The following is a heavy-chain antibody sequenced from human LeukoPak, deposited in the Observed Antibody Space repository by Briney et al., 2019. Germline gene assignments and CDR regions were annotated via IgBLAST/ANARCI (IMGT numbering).Heavy chain of an antibody. D-gene: IGHD2-8*01. V-gene: IGHV1-2*02. CDR3: ARGLGYCTNGVCYLNY. J-gene: IGHJ4*02. Sequence: ASVKVSRKASGYTFTGYYMHWVRQAPGQGLEWMGWINPNSGGTNYAQKFQGRVTMTRDTSISTAYMELSRLRSDDTAVYYCARGLGYCTNGVCYLNYWGQGALVTVSS. CDR2: INPNSGGT. CDR1: GYTFTGYY.